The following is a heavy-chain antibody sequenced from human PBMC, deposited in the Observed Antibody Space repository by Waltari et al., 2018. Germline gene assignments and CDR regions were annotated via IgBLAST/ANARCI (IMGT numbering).Heavy chain of an antibody. D-gene: IGHD1-26*01. CDR3: TSGIHSVVGATSDL. Sequence: LFQPGESLRLSCTASGLPFTGYSINWVRQAPGKGLEWVASISSDSLHIYYADVLKGRFTISRDNSKKSVFLEMISLQATPNTLYYTTSGIHSVVGATSDLWGQGTLVAVSS. J-gene: IGHJ5*02. CDR1: GLPFTGYS. V-gene: IGHV3-21*01. CDR2: ISSDSLHI.